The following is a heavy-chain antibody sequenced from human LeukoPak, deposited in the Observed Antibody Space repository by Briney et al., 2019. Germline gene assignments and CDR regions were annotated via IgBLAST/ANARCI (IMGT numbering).Heavy chain of an antibody. CDR1: GGTFSSYA. V-gene: IGHV1-69*13. Sequence: SVTVSCKASGGTFSSYAISWVRQAPGQGLEWMGGIIPIFGTANYAQKFQGRVTITADESTSTAYMELSSLRSEDTAVYYCARALIDYDFWSGYYGPFDYWGQGTLVTVSS. CDR3: ARALIDYDFWSGYYGPFDY. D-gene: IGHD3-3*01. CDR2: IIPIFGTA. J-gene: IGHJ4*02.